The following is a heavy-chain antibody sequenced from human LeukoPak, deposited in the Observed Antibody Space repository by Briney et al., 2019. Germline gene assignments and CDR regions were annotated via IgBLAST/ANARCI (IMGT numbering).Heavy chain of an antibody. CDR2: INHSGST. J-gene: IGHJ6*02. D-gene: IGHD5-18*01. CDR1: GGSFSGYY. V-gene: IGHV4-34*01. Sequence: PSETLSLTCAVYGGSFSGYYWSWIRQPPGKGLEWFGEINHSGSTNYNPSLKSRVTISVDTSKNQFSLKLSSVTAADTAVYYCARVRGYSYGLGVYYYYGMDVWGQGTTVTVSS. CDR3: ARVRGYSYGLGVYYYYGMDV.